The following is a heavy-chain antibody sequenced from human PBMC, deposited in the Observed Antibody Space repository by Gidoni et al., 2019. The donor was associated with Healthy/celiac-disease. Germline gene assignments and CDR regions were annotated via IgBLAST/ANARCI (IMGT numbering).Heavy chain of an antibody. J-gene: IGHJ4*02. CDR3: ARFPDGDYVGDY. V-gene: IGHV4-34*01. CDR2: IHHSGST. D-gene: IGHD4-17*01. CDR1: GGSFSGYY. Sequence: QVQLQQWGAGMLKPSVTLSLTCALYGGSFSGYYWSWIRQPPGKGLEWIGEIHHSGSTNYNPSLKSRVTISVDTSKNQFSLKLSSVTAADTAVYYCARFPDGDYVGDYWGQGTLVTVSS.